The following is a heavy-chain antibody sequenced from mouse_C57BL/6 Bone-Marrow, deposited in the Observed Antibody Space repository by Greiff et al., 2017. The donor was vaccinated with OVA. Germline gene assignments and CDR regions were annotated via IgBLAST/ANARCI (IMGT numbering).Heavy chain of an antibody. J-gene: IGHJ1*03. CDR3: ARRRIYYDYDGWYFDV. V-gene: IGHV1-82*01. CDR2: IYPGDGDT. D-gene: IGHD2-4*01. CDR1: GYAFSSSW. Sequence: VKLQESGPELVKPGASVKISCKASGYAFSSSWMNWVKQRPGKGLEWIGRIYPGDGDTNYNGKFKGKATLTADKSSSTAYMQLSSLTSEDSAVYFCARRRIYYDYDGWYFDVWGTGTTVTVSS.